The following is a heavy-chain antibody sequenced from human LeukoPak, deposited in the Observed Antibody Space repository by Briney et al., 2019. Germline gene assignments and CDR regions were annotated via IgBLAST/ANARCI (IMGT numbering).Heavy chain of an antibody. J-gene: IGHJ6*02. CDR3: AREPDSYYYGMDV. Sequence: PGGSMRLSCAASGFTVSYNYMNWVRQAPGKGLEWVSVIYSGGSTYYADSVKGRFTISRDNSKNTLYLQMNNLRVEDTAVYYCAREPDSYYYGMDVWGQGTTVTVSS. CDR2: IYSGGST. V-gene: IGHV3-53*01. CDR1: GFTVSYNY. D-gene: IGHD1-14*01.